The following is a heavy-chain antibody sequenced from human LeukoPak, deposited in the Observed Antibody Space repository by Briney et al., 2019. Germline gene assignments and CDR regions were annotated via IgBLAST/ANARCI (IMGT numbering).Heavy chain of an antibody. Sequence: PGGSLRLSCAASGFTFSSYSMNWVRQAPGKGLEWVGEMSHSGSANYNPSLKSRVTISVDTSKNQCSLRLSSVTAADTAVYYCARLRGATVAHNWFDPWGQGTLVTVSS. J-gene: IGHJ5*02. D-gene: IGHD6-19*01. CDR1: GFTFSSYS. V-gene: IGHV4-34*01. CDR2: MSHSGSA. CDR3: ARLRGATVAHNWFDP.